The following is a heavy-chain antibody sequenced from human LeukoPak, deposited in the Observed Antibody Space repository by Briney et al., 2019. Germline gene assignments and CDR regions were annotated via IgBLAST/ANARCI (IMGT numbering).Heavy chain of an antibody. CDR2: IYHSGST. Sequence: SETLSLTCAVYGGSFSGYYWSWIRQPPGKGLEWIGSIYHSGSTYYNPSLKSRVTISVDTSKNQFSLKLSSVTAADTAVYYCARLTGVFYFDYWGQGTLVTVSS. CDR3: ARLTGVFYFDY. CDR1: GGSFSGYY. J-gene: IGHJ4*02. V-gene: IGHV4-34*01.